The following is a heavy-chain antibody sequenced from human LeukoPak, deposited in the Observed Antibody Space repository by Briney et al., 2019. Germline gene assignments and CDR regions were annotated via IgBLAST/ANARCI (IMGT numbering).Heavy chain of an antibody. CDR1: GFVFSSYR. D-gene: IGHD3-9*01. CDR2: IYGNGSDT. V-gene: IGHV3-74*01. CDR3: TPALYVAYYDILTGTPNALAV. Sequence: GGSLRLSCAASGFVFSSYRLHCVRQAPGEGPVWVSHIYGNGSDTDYADSVKGRFTISRENAKKTLYLEMNRRRPEDRAVYYVTPALYVAYYDILTGTPNALAVWGQGTMVTVSS. J-gene: IGHJ3*01.